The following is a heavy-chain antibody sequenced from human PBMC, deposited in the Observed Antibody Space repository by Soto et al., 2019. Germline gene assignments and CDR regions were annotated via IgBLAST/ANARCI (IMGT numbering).Heavy chain of an antibody. CDR3: AKRPLAKVFGEAGNRFDP. CDR1: GFTFSTYA. CDR2: ISGSGGST. V-gene: IGHV3-23*01. Sequence: EVQLLESGGGLVQPGGSLRLSCAASGFTFSTYAMTWVRQAPGKGLEWVSGISGSGGSTYYADSVKGRFTISRDNSKNMLYLQMNRLRAEDTAVYYCAKRPLAKVFGEAGNRFDPWGQGTLVTVSS. J-gene: IGHJ5*02. D-gene: IGHD3-3*01.